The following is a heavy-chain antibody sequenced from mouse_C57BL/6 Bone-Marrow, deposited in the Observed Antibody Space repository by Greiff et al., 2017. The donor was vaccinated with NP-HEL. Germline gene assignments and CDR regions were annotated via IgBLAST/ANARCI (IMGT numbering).Heavy chain of an antibody. J-gene: IGHJ1*03. CDR3: AGYYGSSHYWYFDV. Sequence: QVQLQQSGAELARPGASVKLSCKASGYTFTSYGISWVKQRTGQGLEWIGEIYPRSGNTYYNEKFKGKAALTADKSSSTAYMELRSLTSEDSAVYFCAGYYGSSHYWYFDVWGTGTTVTVSS. V-gene: IGHV1-81*01. CDR2: IYPRSGNT. CDR1: GYTFTSYG. D-gene: IGHD1-1*01.